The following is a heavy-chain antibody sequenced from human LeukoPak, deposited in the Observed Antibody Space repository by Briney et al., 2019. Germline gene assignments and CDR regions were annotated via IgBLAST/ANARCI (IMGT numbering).Heavy chain of an antibody. J-gene: IGHJ4*02. CDR3: ARTYYYDSSGYHFDY. V-gene: IGHV4-59*12. CDR1: GGSISSYY. D-gene: IGHD3-22*01. Sequence: SETLSLTCTVSGGSISSYYWSWIRQPPGKGLEWIGYIYYSGSTNYNPSLKSRVTISVDTSKNQFSLKLSSVTAADTAVYYCARTYYYDSSGYHFDYWGQGTLVTVSS. CDR2: IYYSGST.